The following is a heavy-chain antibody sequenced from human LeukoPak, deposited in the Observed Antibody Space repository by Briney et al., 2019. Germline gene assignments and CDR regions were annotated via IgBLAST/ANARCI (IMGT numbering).Heavy chain of an antibody. CDR2: IYYSGST. J-gene: IGHJ4*02. V-gene: IGHV4-31*03. CDR1: GGSISSGGYY. Sequence: SETLSLTCTVSGGSISSGGYYWSWIRQHPGKGLEWIGYIYYSGSTYYNPSLKGRVTISVDTSKNQFSLKLSSVTAADTAVYYCARMEKTRFDYWGQGTLVTVSS. CDR3: ARMEKTRFDY. D-gene: IGHD3-3*01.